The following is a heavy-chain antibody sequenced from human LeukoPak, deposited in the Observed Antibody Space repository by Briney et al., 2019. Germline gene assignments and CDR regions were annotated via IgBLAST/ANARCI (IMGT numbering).Heavy chain of an antibody. V-gene: IGHV3-7*01. J-gene: IGHJ4*02. Sequence: PGGSLRLSCAASGFTFSSYWMSWVRQAPGKGLEWVANIKQDGSEKYYVDSVKGRFTISRVNAKNSLYLQMNSLRAEDTAVYYCARDAEGEFAPEYYFDYWGQGTLVTVSS. CDR3: ARDAEGEFAPEYYFDY. CDR1: GFTFSSYW. CDR2: IKQDGSEK. D-gene: IGHD3-16*01.